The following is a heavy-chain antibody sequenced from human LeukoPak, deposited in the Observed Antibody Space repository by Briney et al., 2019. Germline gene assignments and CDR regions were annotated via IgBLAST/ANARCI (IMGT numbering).Heavy chain of an antibody. CDR3: ARASGVYFDY. CDR1: GYTFTSYY. Sequence: ASVKVSCKPSGYTFTSYYMYWVRQAPGQGLEWMGIINPSGGSTSYAQKFQGRGTMTRDTATSTVYMELSSLRSEDTAVYYCARASGVYFDYWGQGTLVTVSS. V-gene: IGHV1-46*01. D-gene: IGHD3-10*01. CDR2: INPSGGST. J-gene: IGHJ4*02.